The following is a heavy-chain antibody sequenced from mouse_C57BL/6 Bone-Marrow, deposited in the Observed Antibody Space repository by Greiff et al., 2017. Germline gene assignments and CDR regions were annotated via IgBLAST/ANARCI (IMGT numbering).Heavy chain of an antibody. CDR1: GYSITSDYA. V-gene: IGHV3-2*02. CDR3: ARRGYGSGHLAY. J-gene: IGHJ3*01. Sequence: DVKLQESGPGLVKPSPSLSLTCTVTGYSITSDYAWNWIRQFPGNKLEWMGYISYSGSTSYNPSFKSRISITRDTSKNPFFLQFNSGTTEDTATYYGARRGYGSGHLAYWGQGTLVTVSA. CDR2: ISYSGST. D-gene: IGHD1-1*01.